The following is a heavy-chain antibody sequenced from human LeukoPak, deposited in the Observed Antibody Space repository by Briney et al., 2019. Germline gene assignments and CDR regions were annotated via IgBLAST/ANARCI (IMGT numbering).Heavy chain of an antibody. Sequence: GASVRVSFKASGGTFIIYAISWVRQAPGQGLEWMGRIIPILGIANYAQKFQGRGTITADKSTSTAYMELSSLRSEDTAVYYCARPDSSGRDYWGQRTLVTVSS. CDR3: ARPDSSGRDY. CDR2: IIPILGIA. J-gene: IGHJ4*02. D-gene: IGHD6-19*01. CDR1: GGTFIIYA. V-gene: IGHV1-69*04.